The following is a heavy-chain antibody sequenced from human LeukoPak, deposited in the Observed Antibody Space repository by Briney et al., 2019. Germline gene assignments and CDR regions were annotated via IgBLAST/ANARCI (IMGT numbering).Heavy chain of an antibody. V-gene: IGHV1-58*02. CDR2: IVVGSGNK. Sequence: ASVKVSCTASGFTFTISAMQWVRQPRGQRLEWIGWIVVGSGNKNYAQKFQERVTITRDTSTSTVYMELSSLRSEDTAVYYCARESENSPDYWGQGTLVTVSS. CDR3: ARESENSPDY. CDR1: GFTFTISA. D-gene: IGHD2/OR15-2a*01. J-gene: IGHJ4*02.